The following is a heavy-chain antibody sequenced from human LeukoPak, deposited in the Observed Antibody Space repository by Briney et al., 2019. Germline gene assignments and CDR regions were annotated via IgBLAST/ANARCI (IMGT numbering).Heavy chain of an antibody. J-gene: IGHJ3*02. Sequence: ASVKVSCKASGYTFTGYYMHWVRQAPGQGLEWMGWINPNSGGTNYAQKLQGRVTMTRDTSISTAYMELSRLRSDDTAVYYCARGRPSPVIRITMVRQDAFDIWGQGTMVTVSS. V-gene: IGHV1-2*02. CDR3: ARGRPSPVIRITMVRQDAFDI. CDR1: GYTFTGYY. CDR2: INPNSGGT. D-gene: IGHD3-10*01.